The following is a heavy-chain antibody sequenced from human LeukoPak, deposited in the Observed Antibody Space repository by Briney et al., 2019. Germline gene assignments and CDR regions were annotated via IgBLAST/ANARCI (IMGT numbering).Heavy chain of an antibody. Sequence: ASVKVSCKASGYTFTSYGISWVRQAPGQGLEWMGWISAYNGNTNYAQKLQGRVTMTTDTSTITAYMELRSLRSDDTAVYYCAIRYYDYVWGSYRYFDYWGQGTLVTVSS. CDR3: AIRYYDYVWGSYRYFDY. CDR2: ISAYNGNT. V-gene: IGHV1-18*01. J-gene: IGHJ4*02. D-gene: IGHD3-16*02. CDR1: GYTFTSYG.